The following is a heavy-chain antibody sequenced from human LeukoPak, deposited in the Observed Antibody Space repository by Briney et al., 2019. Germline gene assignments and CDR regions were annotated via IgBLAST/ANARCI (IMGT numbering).Heavy chain of an antibody. CDR3: ARKDDGLRYFDWLSYTDYYFDY. CDR1: GGSISSSSYY. CDR2: IYYSGST. Sequence: SETLSLTCTVSGGSISSSSYYWGRIRQPPGKGLEWIGSIYYSGSTYYNPSLKSRVTISVDTSKNQFSLKLSSVTAADTAVYYCARKDDGLRYFDWLSYTDYYFDYWGQGTPVTVSS. J-gene: IGHJ4*02. D-gene: IGHD3-9*01. V-gene: IGHV4-39*01.